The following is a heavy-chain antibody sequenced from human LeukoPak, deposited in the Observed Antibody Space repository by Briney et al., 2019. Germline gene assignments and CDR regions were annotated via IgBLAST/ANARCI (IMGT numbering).Heavy chain of an antibody. D-gene: IGHD5-24*01. CDR2: IYSGGST. CDR3: ACGMATITDY. J-gene: IGHJ4*02. CDR1: GFTFSSYA. V-gene: IGHV3-66*01. Sequence: GGSLRPSCAASGFTFSSYAMSWVRQAPGKGLEWVSVIYSGGSTYYADSVKGRFTISRDNSKDTLYLQMNSLRAEDTAVYFCACGMATITDYWGQGTLVTVSS.